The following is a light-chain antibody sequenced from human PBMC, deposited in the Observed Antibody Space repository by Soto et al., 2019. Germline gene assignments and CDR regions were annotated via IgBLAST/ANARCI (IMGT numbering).Light chain of an antibody. CDR1: QSVSGW. V-gene: IGKV1-5*01. CDR2: DAS. CDR3: QQYETFSGT. J-gene: IGKJ1*01. Sequence: IPLTQTPSTLSSSVGDTVTLTCRASQSVSGWLAWYQRKPGEAPKLLIYDASALPRGVPSRFSGSGSGTKFTLTIASLQPDDFATYYCQQYETFSGTFGPGTKVDIK.